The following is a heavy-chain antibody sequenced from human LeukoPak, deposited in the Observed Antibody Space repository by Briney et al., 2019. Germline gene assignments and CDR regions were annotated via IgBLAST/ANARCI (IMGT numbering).Heavy chain of an antibody. CDR1: GFTFSSYE. V-gene: IGHV3-48*03. Sequence: GGSLRLSCAASGFTFSSYEMNWVRQAPGKGLEWVSYISSSGSTIYYADSVKGRFTISRDNAKNSLYLQMNSLRAEDTAVYYCARGPPLWFGDDLYYYYGMDVWGQGTTVTVSS. CDR2: ISSSGSTI. J-gene: IGHJ6*02. D-gene: IGHD3-10*01. CDR3: ARGPPLWFGDDLYYYYGMDV.